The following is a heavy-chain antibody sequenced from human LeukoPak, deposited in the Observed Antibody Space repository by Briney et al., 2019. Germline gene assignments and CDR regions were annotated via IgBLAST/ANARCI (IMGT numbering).Heavy chain of an antibody. J-gene: IGHJ3*02. CDR2: IGGSGGST. CDR1: GFTFSSYA. V-gene: IGHV3-23*01. CDR3: TKGDASSTWYTFDI. D-gene: IGHD6-13*01. Sequence: GGSLRLSCAASGFTFSSYAMSWVRQAPGKGLEWVSSIGGSGGSTYYADSVKGRFTISRDNSKNTLYLQMNSLRDEDTAVYSCTKGDASSTWYTFDIWGQGTMVTVSS.